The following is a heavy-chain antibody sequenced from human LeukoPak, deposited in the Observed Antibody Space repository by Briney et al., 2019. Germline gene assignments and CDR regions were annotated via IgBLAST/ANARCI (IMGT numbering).Heavy chain of an antibody. D-gene: IGHD2-2*01. Sequence: GGSLRLSCAASGFTFSSYAMSWVRQAPGKGLEWVSAISGSGGSTYYADSVKGRFTISRDNSKNTLYLQMDSLRAEDTAVYYCAKDAPVNIVVVPAANSWGQGTLVTVSS. V-gene: IGHV3-23*01. CDR1: GFTFSSYA. CDR3: AKDAPVNIVVVPAANS. CDR2: ISGSGGST. J-gene: IGHJ4*02.